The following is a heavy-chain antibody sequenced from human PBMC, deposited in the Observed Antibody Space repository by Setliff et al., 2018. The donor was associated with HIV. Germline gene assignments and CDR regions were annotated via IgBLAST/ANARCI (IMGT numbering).Heavy chain of an antibody. D-gene: IGHD3-16*02. J-gene: IGHJ6*03. Sequence: PSETLSLTCTVSGGSISSYYWSWIRQPPGKGLEWIGYIYTTGSTNYNPSLKSRVTMSVDTSKNQFSLRLTSVTAADTAVYYCARGRDYVWGSYRPRRYYYHNMDVWGKGTTVTVSS. CDR2: IYTTGST. CDR3: ARGRDYVWGSYRPRRYYYHNMDV. V-gene: IGHV4-4*09. CDR1: GGSISSYY.